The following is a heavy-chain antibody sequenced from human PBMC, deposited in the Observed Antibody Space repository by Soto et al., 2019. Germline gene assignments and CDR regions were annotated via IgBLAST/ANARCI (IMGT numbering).Heavy chain of an antibody. Sequence: EAQLVESGGGVGQPGGSLRLSCAASGFTFSHYEMHWVRQAPGKGLEYVSGISNNGAHTDYAKSVKGRFTISRDNSENTLYLQMGSLRADDMALDYCASRGYGRRWPNVYIYVWGTGTTVTVS. D-gene: IGHD2-15*01. CDR3: ASRGYGRRWPNVYIYV. V-gene: IGHV3-64*01. CDR2: ISNNGAHT. CDR1: GFTFSHYE. J-gene: IGHJ6*03.